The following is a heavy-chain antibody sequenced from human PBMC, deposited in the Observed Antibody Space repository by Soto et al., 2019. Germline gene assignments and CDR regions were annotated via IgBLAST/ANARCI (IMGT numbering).Heavy chain of an antibody. D-gene: IGHD3-22*01. CDR2: INPNSGGT. V-gene: IGHV1-2*04. J-gene: IGHJ4*02. CDR1: GYTFTGYY. Sequence: QVQLVQSGAEVKKPGASVKVSCKASGYTFTGYYMHWVRQAPGQGLEWMGWINPNSGGTNYAQKFQGWVTMTRDTSISTAYMELSRLRSDDTAVYYCARGRYYYDSSGYYRFDYWGQGTLVTVSS. CDR3: ARGRYYYDSSGYYRFDY.